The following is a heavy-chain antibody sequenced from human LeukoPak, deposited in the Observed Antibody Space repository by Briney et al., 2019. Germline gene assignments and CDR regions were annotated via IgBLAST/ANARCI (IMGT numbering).Heavy chain of an antibody. CDR2: ISSSGSTI. CDR3: ARDGFVVGSSLDY. CDR1: GFTFNSYW. Sequence: GGSLRLSCAASGFTFNSYWMTWVRQAPGKGLEWVSYISSSGSTIYYADSVKGRFTISRDNAKNSLYLQMNSLRAEDTAVYYCARDGFVVGSSLDYWGQGTLVTVSS. J-gene: IGHJ4*02. V-gene: IGHV3-48*04. D-gene: IGHD6-13*01.